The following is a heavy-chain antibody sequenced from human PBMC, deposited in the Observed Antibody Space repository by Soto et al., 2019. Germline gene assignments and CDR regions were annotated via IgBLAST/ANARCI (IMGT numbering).Heavy chain of an antibody. J-gene: IGHJ5*01. V-gene: IGHV4-4*07. Sequence: QVPLQESGPGLVKPSETLSLTCTVFGGSVSDNFWSWVRQPAGKGPEYIGRIHARGSTNYNPSLKSRVTMSVDTSHNQFSLRLSSVTAADTAVYYCARGPYCGGDCFFASWGQGALVTGSS. CDR3: ARGPYCGGDCFFAS. CDR1: GGSVSDNF. CDR2: IHARGST. D-gene: IGHD2-21*02.